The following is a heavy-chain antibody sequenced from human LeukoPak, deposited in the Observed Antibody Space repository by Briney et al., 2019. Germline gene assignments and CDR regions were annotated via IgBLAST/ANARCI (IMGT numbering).Heavy chain of an antibody. J-gene: IGHJ4*02. Sequence: PGGSLRLSCAASGFNLNNYEINWVRQTPGKGLEWITYISGSGSTIYYAESVQGRFTISRDNAQNSLYLQMNSLRAEDTAVYYCARGPHSSGYYGHYFDYWGLGTLVTVSS. CDR1: GFNLNNYE. D-gene: IGHD3-22*01. V-gene: IGHV3-48*03. CDR2: ISGSGSTI. CDR3: ARGPHSSGYYGHYFDY.